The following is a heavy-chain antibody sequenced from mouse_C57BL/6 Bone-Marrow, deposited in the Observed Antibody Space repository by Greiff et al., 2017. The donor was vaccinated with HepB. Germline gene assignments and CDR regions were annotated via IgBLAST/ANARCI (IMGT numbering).Heavy chain of an antibody. J-gene: IGHJ4*01. D-gene: IGHD1-1*01. V-gene: IGHV1-42*01. CDR3: ARERPYYYGSSYGGYAMEY. Sequence: EVQLQQSGPELVKPGASVKISCKASGYSFTGYYMNWVKQSPEKSLEWIGEINPSTGGTTYNQKFKAKATLTVDKSSSTAYMQLKSLTSEDSAVYYCARERPYYYGSSYGGYAMEYWGQGTSVTVSS. CDR1: GYSFTGYY. CDR2: INPSTGGT.